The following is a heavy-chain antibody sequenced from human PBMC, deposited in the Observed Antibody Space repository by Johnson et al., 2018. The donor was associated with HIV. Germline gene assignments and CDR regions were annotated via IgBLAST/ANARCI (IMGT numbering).Heavy chain of an antibody. CDR3: ARAGDYDILTGSLMKGAFDI. CDR1: GFTFSSYD. CDR2: IGTAGDT. D-gene: IGHD3-9*01. Sequence: EVQLVESGGGLVQPGGSLRLSCAASGFTFSSYDMHWVRQATGKGLEWVSGIGTAGDTYYPDSVQGRFTVSRENAKNSLYLQMNSLRAGDTAAYYCARAGDYDILTGSLMKGAFDIWGQGTMVIVYS. J-gene: IGHJ3*02. V-gene: IGHV3-13*01.